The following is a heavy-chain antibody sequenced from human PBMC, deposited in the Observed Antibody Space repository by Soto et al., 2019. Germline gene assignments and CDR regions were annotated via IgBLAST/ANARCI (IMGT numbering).Heavy chain of an antibody. CDR1: GFTFSSYW. CDR2: INSDGSST. D-gene: IGHD1-26*01. J-gene: IGHJ2*01. V-gene: IGHV3-74*01. Sequence: EVQLVESGGGLVQPGGSLRLSCAASGFTFSSYWMDWVRQAPGKGLVWVSRINSDGSSTSYADSVKGRFTISRDNAKNTLYLQMNSLRAEDTAVYYCARGGSLNWYFDLWGRGTLVTDSS. CDR3: ARGGSLNWYFDL.